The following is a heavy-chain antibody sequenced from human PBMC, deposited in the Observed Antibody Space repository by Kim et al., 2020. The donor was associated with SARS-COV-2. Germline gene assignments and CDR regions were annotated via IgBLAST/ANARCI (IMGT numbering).Heavy chain of an antibody. CDR3: ARDQTRTSPNGRGWYREMRQRDAFNI. CDR2: IYHSGST. J-gene: IGHJ3*02. V-gene: IGHV4-4*02. CDR1: GGSISSSNW. Sequence: SETLSLICAVSGGSISSSNWWSWVRQPPGKGLEWIGEIYHSGSTNYNPSLKSRVTISVDKSKNQFSLKLSSVTAADTAVYYCARDQTRTSPNGRGWYREMRQRDAFNIWGQGTMVTVSS. D-gene: IGHD6-19*01.